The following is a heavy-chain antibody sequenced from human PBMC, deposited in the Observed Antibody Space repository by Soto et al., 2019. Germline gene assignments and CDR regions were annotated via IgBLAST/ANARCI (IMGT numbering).Heavy chain of an antibody. CDR2: INHSGST. D-gene: IGHD4-4*01. V-gene: IGHV4-39*07. CDR3: ARGYDDYSPFPV. CDR1: GGSISSGDYY. J-gene: IGHJ6*02. Sequence: SETLSLTCTVSGGSISSGDYYWSWIRQPPGKGLEWIGEINHSGSTNYNPSLKSRVTISVDTSKNQFSLKLSSVTAADTAVYYCARGYDDYSPFPVWGQGTTVTVSS.